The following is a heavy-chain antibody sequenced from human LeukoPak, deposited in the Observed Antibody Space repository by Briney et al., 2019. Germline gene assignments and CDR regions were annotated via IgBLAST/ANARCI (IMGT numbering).Heavy chain of an antibody. CDR3: AKVIREVDMSHDY. CDR2: ISYDGSNK. V-gene: IGHV3-30*04. CDR1: GFTFSSYA. J-gene: IGHJ4*02. D-gene: IGHD5-24*01. Sequence: PGTSLRLSCAASGFTFSSYAIHWVRQAPGKGLEWVAAISYDGSNKYYADSVKGRFTISRDNSINTLYLQMNSLRVEDTAVYYCAKVIREVDMSHDYWGQGALVTVSS.